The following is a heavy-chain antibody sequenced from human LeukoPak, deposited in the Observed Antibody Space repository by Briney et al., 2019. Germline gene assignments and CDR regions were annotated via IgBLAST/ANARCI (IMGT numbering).Heavy chain of an antibody. D-gene: IGHD2-15*01. CDR1: GFTFSSYS. V-gene: IGHV3-21*01. J-gene: IGHJ6*02. CDR3: ARDPDFCSGGSCLDYAMDV. CDR2: ISSSSTYI. Sequence: PGGSLRLSCAAPGFTFSSYSMNWVRQAPGKGLEWVSSISSSSTYIYYADSVKGRFTISIDNAKNSLYLQMNSLRAEDTAVYYCARDPDFCSGGSCLDYAMDVWGQGTTVTVAS.